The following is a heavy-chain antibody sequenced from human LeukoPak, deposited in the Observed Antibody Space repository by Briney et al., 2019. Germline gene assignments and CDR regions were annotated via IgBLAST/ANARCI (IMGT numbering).Heavy chain of an antibody. CDR2: ISWDSGSS. J-gene: IGHJ3*01. CDR3: IKDLRLDLHLDTFHV. Sequence: GGSLRLSCAASGFSLDDYAMHWVRQPPGRGLEWVSSISWDSGSSVYAPSVRGRFTSSRDNGDNSLDLQMHGLTPEDTALYYCIKDLRLDLHLDTFHVWGQGTMVTVSS. V-gene: IGHV3-9*01. D-gene: IGHD1-1*01. CDR1: GFSLDDYA.